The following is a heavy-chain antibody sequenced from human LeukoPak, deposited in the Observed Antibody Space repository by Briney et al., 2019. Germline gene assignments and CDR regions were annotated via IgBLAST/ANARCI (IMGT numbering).Heavy chain of an antibody. CDR2: IYYSGST. J-gene: IGHJ3*02. D-gene: IGHD3-22*01. CDR3: ARDRRHRIGQDSSGYYWGDAFDI. V-gene: IGHV4-39*07. Sequence: PSETLSLTCTVSGGSISSSSYYWGWTRQPPGKGLEWIGSIYYSGSTYYNPSPKSRVTISVDTSKNQFSLKLSSVTAADTAVYYCARDRRHRIGQDSSGYYWGDAFDIWGQGTMVTVSS. CDR1: GGSISSSSYY.